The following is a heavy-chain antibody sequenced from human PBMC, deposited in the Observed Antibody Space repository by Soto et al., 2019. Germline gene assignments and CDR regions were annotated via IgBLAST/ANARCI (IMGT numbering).Heavy chain of an antibody. J-gene: IGHJ4*02. CDR3: ARDHYSSGWFDY. Sequence: ASVKVSCKASGYTFKNYGIKWVRQAPGQGLEWMGIINPSGGSTSYAQKFQGRVTMTRDTSTSTVYMELSSLRSEDTAVYYCARDHYSSGWFDYWGQGTLVTVSS. CDR1: GYTFKNYG. V-gene: IGHV1-46*02. CDR2: INPSGGST. D-gene: IGHD6-19*01.